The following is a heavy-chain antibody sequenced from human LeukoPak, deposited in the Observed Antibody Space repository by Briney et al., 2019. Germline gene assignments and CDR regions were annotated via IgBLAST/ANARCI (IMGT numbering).Heavy chain of an antibody. D-gene: IGHD2-15*01. J-gene: IGHJ3*02. V-gene: IGHV5-51*01. CDR2: IYPGDSDT. Sequence: GESLQSSSKGSGYSFTSYWIGWVRQMPGKGLEWMGIIYPGDSDTRYSPSFQGQVTISADKSISTAYLQWSSLKASDTAMYYCARAPYCSGGSCYSERADAFDIWGQGTMVTVSS. CDR3: ARAPYCSGGSCYSERADAFDI. CDR1: GYSFTSYW.